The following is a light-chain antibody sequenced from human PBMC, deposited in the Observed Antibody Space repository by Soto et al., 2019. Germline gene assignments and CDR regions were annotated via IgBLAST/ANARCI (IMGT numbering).Light chain of an antibody. CDR1: QSISSW. J-gene: IGKJ3*01. Sequence: DIQMTQSPSTLSASVGDRVTITCRASQSISSWLAWYQQQPGKDPKLLIYKASTLASGVRSRFTGSGSGTEFTLPISRLQPDYFGTYYCQQSFTFGAGTKVDIK. CDR3: QQSFT. CDR2: KAS. V-gene: IGKV1-5*03.